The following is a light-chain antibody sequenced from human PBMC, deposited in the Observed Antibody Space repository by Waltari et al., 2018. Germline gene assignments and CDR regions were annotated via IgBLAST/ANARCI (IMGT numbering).Light chain of an antibody. CDR1: GRDIGAYDY. V-gene: IGLV2-14*01. CDR3: SSYSTSTYPI. J-gene: IGLJ2*01. Sequence: QSALTQPASVSASLGQSITISCTGTGRDIGAYDYVSWYQQHPGKAPTLIIFQVSNRPSGVSDRFSASKSGMTASLSISGLRTDDEAIYYCSSYSTSTYPIFGGGTKVTVL. CDR2: QVS.